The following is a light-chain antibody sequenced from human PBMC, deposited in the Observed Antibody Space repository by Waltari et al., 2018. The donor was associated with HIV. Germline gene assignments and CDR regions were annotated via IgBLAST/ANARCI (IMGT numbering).Light chain of an antibody. J-gene: IGLJ2*01. CDR2: MND. CDR1: TSNIGSNY. CDR3: ASWDDSLGGYWI. Sequence: QSVVTQPPSASGTLGQRVTISCSGGTSNIGSNYVYWYQHLPGTSPKLLIYMNDQRPSGAPDRISGSKSGTSASLAISGLRSEDEADYYCASWDDSLGGYWIFGGGTNLTVL. V-gene: IGLV1-47*01.